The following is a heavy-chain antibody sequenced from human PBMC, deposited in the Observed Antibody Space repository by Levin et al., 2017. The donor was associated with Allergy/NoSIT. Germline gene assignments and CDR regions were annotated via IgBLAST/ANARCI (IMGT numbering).Heavy chain of an antibody. CDR2: IFWNDDK. D-gene: IGHD3-3*01. Sequence: SGPTLVKPTQTLTLTCTFSGFSLSTGGAGVGWVRQPPGEALEWLALIFWNDDKRYSPSLKSRLTITKDTSKNQVVLIMTNMDPVDTATYYCAHTGNDFWSGYDFDYWGQGTLVTVSS. CDR3: AHTGNDFWSGYDFDY. V-gene: IGHV2-5*01. J-gene: IGHJ4*02. CDR1: GFSLSTGGAG.